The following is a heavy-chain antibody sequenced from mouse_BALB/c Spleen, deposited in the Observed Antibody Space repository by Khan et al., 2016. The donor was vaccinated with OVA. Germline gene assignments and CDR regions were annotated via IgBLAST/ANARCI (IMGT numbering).Heavy chain of an antibody. Sequence: QVQLQESGAELVRPGTSVKVSCKASGYAFSDYLIEWVKQRPGQGLEWIGLINPGSGGTNYNEKFKDKASLTVDKSSSTAYMQLSSLTSDVSAVYFCTRGGCGGFAYWGQGTLVTVSA. J-gene: IGHJ3*01. CDR1: GYAFSDYL. V-gene: IGHV1-54*01. CDR2: INPGSGGT. CDR3: TRGGCGGFAY.